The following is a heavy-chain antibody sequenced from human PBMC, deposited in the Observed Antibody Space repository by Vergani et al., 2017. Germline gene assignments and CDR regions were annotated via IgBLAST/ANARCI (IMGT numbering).Heavy chain of an antibody. J-gene: IGHJ4*02. CDR1: GFSIAIGYY. Sequence: QVQLQESGPGLVKPSETLSLTCAVSGFSIAIGYYWDWFRQPPGKGLEWIGSIYRTGRTHFNPSLKSRVPISVDPSHNHFSLRLNSLTAADTAVYYCARRSGIVYDIFSGTQYFFDFWGQGTLVTVSS. CDR2: IYRTGRT. V-gene: IGHV4-38-2*01. D-gene: IGHD3-9*01. CDR3: ARRSGIVYDIFSGTQYFFDF.